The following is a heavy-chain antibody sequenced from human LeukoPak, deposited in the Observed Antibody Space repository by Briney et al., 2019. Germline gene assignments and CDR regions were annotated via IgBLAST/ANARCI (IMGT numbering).Heavy chain of an antibody. V-gene: IGHV4-30-2*01. CDR2: IYHSGST. CDR1: GGSFSGYS. J-gene: IGHJ4*02. CDR3: ARGGYCSSTSCPFDY. Sequence: SETLSLTCAVYGGSFSGYSWSWIRQPPGKGLEWIGYIYHSGSTYYNPSLKSRVTISVDRSKNQFSLKLSSVTAADTAVYYCARGGYCSSTSCPFDYWGQGTLVTVSS. D-gene: IGHD2-2*01.